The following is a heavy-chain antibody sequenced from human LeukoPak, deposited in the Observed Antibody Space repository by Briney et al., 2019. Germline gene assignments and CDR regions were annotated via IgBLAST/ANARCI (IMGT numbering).Heavy chain of an antibody. D-gene: IGHD2-21*01. CDR2: INTYNYNT. J-gene: IGHJ4*02. V-gene: IGHV1-18*01. CDR1: GYTFTNYR. CDR3: TRMRIYRDDVDFDS. Sequence: ASVKVSCKASGYTFTNYRIDWVGQAAGQGLEWVGWINTYNYNTNYAHKFHGRVTMNTDTSINTAYMERGSQPYDDTPVYYCTRMRIYRDDVDFDSWGQGTLVTVPS.